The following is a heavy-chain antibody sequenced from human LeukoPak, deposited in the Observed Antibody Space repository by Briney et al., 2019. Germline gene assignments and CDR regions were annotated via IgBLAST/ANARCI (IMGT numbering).Heavy chain of an antibody. V-gene: IGHV4-34*01. J-gene: IGHJ6*02. CDR1: GGSFSGYY. Sequence: SETLSLTCAVYGGSFSGYYWSWIRQPPGKGLEWIGEINHSGSTNYNPSLKSRVTISVDTSKNQFSLKLSSVTAADTAVYYCARGGVVPAAILVGNYYGMDVWGQGTTVTVSS. CDR3: ARGGVVPAAILVGNYYGMDV. D-gene: IGHD2-2*01. CDR2: INHSGST.